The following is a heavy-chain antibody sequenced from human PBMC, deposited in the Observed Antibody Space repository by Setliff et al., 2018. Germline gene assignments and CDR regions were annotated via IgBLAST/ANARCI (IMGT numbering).Heavy chain of an antibody. CDR2: INPSGGLT. CDR1: GYTLTNYY. D-gene: IGHD3-3*01. V-gene: IGHV1-46*03. CDR3: ARDRYYNSWSGTSITAPHDAFDI. J-gene: IGHJ3*02. Sequence: GASVKVSCKASGYTLTNYYTHWVRQAPGQGLEWMGIINPSGGLTRYAQKFQGRVTMTRDTSTSTVYMEVSSLRSEDTAVYYCARDRYYNSWSGTSITAPHDAFDIWGQGTVVTVSS.